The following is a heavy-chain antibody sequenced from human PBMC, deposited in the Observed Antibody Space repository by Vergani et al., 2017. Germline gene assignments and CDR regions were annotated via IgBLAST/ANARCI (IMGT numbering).Heavy chain of an antibody. D-gene: IGHD3-3*01. Sequence: QVQLVQSGAEVKKPGSSVKVSCKASGGTFSSYAISWVRPAPGQGLEWMGGIIPIFGTANYAQKFQGRVTITADESTSTAYMELRSLRSEDTAVYYCARRPKPMFWSGYLRGYYFDYWGQGTLVTVSS. CDR2: IIPIFGTA. CDR3: ARRPKPMFWSGYLRGYYFDY. V-gene: IGHV1-69*01. CDR1: GGTFSSYA. J-gene: IGHJ4*02.